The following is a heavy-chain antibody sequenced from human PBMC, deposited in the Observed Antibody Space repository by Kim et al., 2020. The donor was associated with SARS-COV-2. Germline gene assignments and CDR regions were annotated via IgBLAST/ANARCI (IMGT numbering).Heavy chain of an antibody. V-gene: IGHV1-8*01. D-gene: IGHD2-2*01. Sequence: ASVKVSCKASGYTFTSYDINWVRQATGQGLEWMGWMNPNSGNTGYAQKFQGRVTMTRNTSISTAYMELSSLRSEDTAVYYCARGGRIYCSSTSCWGGRDWYFDLWGRGTLVTVSS. CDR1: GYTFTSYD. CDR3: ARGGRIYCSSTSCWGGRDWYFDL. CDR2: MNPNSGNT. J-gene: IGHJ2*01.